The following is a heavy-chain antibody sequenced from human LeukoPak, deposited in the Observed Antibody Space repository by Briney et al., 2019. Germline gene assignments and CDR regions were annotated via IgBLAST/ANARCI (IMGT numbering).Heavy chain of an antibody. CDR3: ARGHVVVL. CDR1: GFTFSNAW. CDR2: IYSAVST. V-gene: IGHV3-53*01. J-gene: IGHJ4*02. D-gene: IGHD2-21*01. Sequence: PGGSLRLSCAASGFTFSNAWMSWVRQAPGKGLEWVSVIYSAVSTNYADSVKGRFTISRDNSKNTVYLQMNSLRAEDTAVYYCARGHVVVLWGQGTLVTVSS.